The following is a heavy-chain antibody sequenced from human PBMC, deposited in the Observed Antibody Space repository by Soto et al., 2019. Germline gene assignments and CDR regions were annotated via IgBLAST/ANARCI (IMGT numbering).Heavy chain of an antibody. V-gene: IGHV1-3*01. Sequence: QVQLVQSGAEVKQPGASASVSCKASGYNFTTYVVHWLRQAPGQGPAWMGWINCGSGNTVYSQKFQGRVTFTRDTSARTDYMDLNSLTSGDTAVYYCARGYTSGWTFDFWGRGTLVTVSS. CDR2: INCGSGNT. J-gene: IGHJ4*02. D-gene: IGHD6-19*01. CDR3: ARGYTSGWTFDF. CDR1: GYNFTTYV.